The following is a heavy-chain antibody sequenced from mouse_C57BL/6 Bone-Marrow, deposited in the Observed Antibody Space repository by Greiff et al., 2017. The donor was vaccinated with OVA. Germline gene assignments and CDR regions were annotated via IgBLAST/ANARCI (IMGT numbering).Heavy chain of an antibody. D-gene: IGHD1-1*01. J-gene: IGHJ4*01. CDR2: IDPSDSYT. Sequence: QVQLKQPGAELVKPGASVKLSCKASGYTFTSYWMQWVKQRPGQGLEWIGEIDPSDSYTNYNQKFKGKATLTVDTSSSTAYMQLSSLTSEDSAVYYCASTTVVSLYYYAMDYWGQGTSVTVSS. CDR1: GYTFTSYW. V-gene: IGHV1-50*01. CDR3: ASTTVVSLYYYAMDY.